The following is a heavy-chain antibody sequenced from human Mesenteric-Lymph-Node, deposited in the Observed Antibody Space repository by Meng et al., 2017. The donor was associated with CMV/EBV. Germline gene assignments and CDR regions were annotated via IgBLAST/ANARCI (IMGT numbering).Heavy chain of an antibody. CDR3: AREGPAYYDFWSGYYPDAFDI. D-gene: IGHD3-3*01. Sequence: GESLKISCAASGFTFSDYYMSWIRQAPGKGLEWVSYISSSSSTIYYADSVKGRFTISRDNAKNSLYLQMNSLRAEDTAVYYCAREGPAYYDFWSGYYPDAFDIWGQGTMVTVSS. J-gene: IGHJ3*02. CDR2: ISSSSSTI. CDR1: GFTFSDYY. V-gene: IGHV3-11*04.